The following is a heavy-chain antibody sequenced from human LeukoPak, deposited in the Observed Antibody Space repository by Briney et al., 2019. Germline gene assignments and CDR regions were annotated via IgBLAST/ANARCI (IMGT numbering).Heavy chain of an antibody. D-gene: IGHD6-19*01. CDR2: INSDGSST. Sequence: QSGGSLRLPCAASGFTFSSYGMHWVRQAPGKGLVWVSRINSDGSSTSYADSVKGRFTISRDNAKNTLYLQMNSLRAEDTAVYYCARARPRASKKVAGTMDWGQGTLVTVSS. J-gene: IGHJ4*02. V-gene: IGHV3-74*01. CDR3: ARARPRASKKVAGTMD. CDR1: GFTFSSYG.